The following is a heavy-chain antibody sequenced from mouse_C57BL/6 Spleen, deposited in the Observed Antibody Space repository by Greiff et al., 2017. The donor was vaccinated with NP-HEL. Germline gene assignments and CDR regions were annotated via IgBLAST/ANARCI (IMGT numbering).Heavy chain of an antibody. J-gene: IGHJ1*03. V-gene: IGHV14-3*01. CDR3: ARFLLVRACSFDD. Sequence: VQLQQSVAELVRPGASVKLSCTASGFNIKNTYMHWVKQRPEQGLEWIGRIDPANGNTKYAPKFQGKATITADTSSNTASLQLSSLTSEDTAIYYFARFLLVRACSFDDWGTGTTVTVSS. CDR1: GFNIKNTY. D-gene: IGHD2-14*01. CDR2: IDPANGNT.